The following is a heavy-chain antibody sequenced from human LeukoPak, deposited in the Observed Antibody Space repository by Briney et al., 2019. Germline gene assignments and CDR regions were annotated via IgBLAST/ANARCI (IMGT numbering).Heavy chain of an antibody. D-gene: IGHD3-22*01. Sequence: ASVKVSCKASGYTFTSYDINWVRQATGQGLEWMGWMNPNSGNTGYAQKFQGRVTMTRNTSISTAYMELSSLRSEDTAVYYCAGVKLRYYDSSGYDYYYYYGMDVWGQGTTVTVSS. V-gene: IGHV1-8*02. CDR2: MNPNSGNT. J-gene: IGHJ6*02. CDR3: AGVKLRYYDSSGYDYYYYYGMDV. CDR1: GYTFTSYD.